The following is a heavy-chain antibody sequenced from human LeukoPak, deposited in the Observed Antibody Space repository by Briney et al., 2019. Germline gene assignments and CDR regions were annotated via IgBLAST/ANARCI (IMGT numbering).Heavy chain of an antibody. CDR3: AREVKAVAGTHYYFDY. J-gene: IGHJ4*02. Sequence: SVKVSCKASGGTFSSYAISWVRQAPGQGLEWMGGIIPIFGTANYAQKFQGRVTITADKSTSTAYMELSSLRSEDTAVYYCAREVKAVAGTHYYFDYWGQGTLVTVSS. CDR1: GGTFSSYA. CDR2: IIPIFGTA. V-gene: IGHV1-69*06. D-gene: IGHD6-19*01.